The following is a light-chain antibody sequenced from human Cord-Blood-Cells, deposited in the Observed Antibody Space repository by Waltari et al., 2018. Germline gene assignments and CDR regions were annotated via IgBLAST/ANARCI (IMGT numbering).Light chain of an antibody. CDR1: SSNIGSNN. CDR3: AAWDDSLNGYV. Sequence: QSVLTQPPSASGTPGPRVTISCSGSSSNIGSNNVNWYQQLPGPAPKLLIYSNNQRPSGVPDRFSGSKSGTSASLAISGLQSEDEADYYCAAWDDSLNGYVFGTGTKVTVL. CDR2: SNN. V-gene: IGLV1-44*01. J-gene: IGLJ1*01.